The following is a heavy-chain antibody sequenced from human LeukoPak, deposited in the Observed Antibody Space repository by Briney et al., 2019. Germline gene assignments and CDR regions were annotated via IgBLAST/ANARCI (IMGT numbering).Heavy chain of an antibody. CDR2: IKYDGNED. V-gene: IGHV3-7*01. J-gene: IGHJ4*02. Sequence: GGSLRLSCAAPGFTFSRYWMSWMRQAPGKGLEWVANIKYDGNEDYYVDSVKDRFSISRDNAKNSLYLQLNSLRVEDTAVYYCKSGGAAPGSFDYWGQGTLVTVSP. CDR1: GFTFSRYW. CDR3: KSGGAAPGSFDY. D-gene: IGHD1-1*01.